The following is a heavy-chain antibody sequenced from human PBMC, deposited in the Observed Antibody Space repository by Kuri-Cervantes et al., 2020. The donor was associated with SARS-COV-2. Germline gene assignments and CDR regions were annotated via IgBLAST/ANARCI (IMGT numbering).Heavy chain of an antibody. D-gene: IGHD1-26*01. CDR3: ATSSGTAFDFDY. CDR1: GGSFRGYY. J-gene: IGHJ4*02. V-gene: IGHV4-34*01. CDR2: INHGGDN. Sequence: SETLSLTCAVYGGSFRGYYWSWIRQSPGKGLEWIGEINHGGDNNDNPSLKSRVTISVDTSKNHFSLKLNSVTAVDTSVYYCATSSGTAFDFDYWGQGTLVTVSS.